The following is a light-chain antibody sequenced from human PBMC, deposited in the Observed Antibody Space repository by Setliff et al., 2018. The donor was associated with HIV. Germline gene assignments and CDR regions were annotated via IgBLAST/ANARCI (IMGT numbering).Light chain of an antibody. Sequence: SALTQPASVSGSPGQSITISCTGTSSDVGSYDLVSWYQHHPGKAPELMIYEVAKRPSGISNRFSGSKSGNTASLTISGLQAEDESDYYCCSYAGSSTYVFGTGTKVTVL. CDR2: EVA. J-gene: IGLJ1*01. CDR1: SSDVGSYDL. CDR3: CSYAGSSTYV. V-gene: IGLV2-23*02.